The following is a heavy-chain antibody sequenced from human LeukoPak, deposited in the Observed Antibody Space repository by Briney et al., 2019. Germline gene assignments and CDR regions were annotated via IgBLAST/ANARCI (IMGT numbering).Heavy chain of an antibody. J-gene: IGHJ4*02. CDR3: AREGTYGSGSYPFDY. CDR1: GGSVSGGSYY. CDR2: IYYSGST. V-gene: IGHV4-61*01. D-gene: IGHD3-10*01. Sequence: PLETLSLTCTVSGGSVSGGSYYWSWIRQPPGKGLEWIGYIYYSGSTNYNPSLKSRVTISVDTSKSQFSLKLSSVTAADTAVYYCAREGTYGSGSYPFDYWGQGTLVTVSS.